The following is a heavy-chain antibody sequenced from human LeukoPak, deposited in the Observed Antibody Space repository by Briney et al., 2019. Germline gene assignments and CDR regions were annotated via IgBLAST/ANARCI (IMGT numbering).Heavy chain of an antibody. D-gene: IGHD4-11*01. CDR1: GLTFSSSW. CDR3: ARAPHYSNYGPYYYGMDV. CDR2: INPEGSEK. V-gene: IGHV3-7*01. Sequence: QAGGSLRLSCAVSGLTFSSSWMDWVRQAPGKGLEWVASINPEGSEKYSAGSVKGRFTISRDNAKSSLYPQMNSLRAEDTAVYYCARAPHYSNYGPYYYGMDVWGQGTTVTVSS. J-gene: IGHJ6*02.